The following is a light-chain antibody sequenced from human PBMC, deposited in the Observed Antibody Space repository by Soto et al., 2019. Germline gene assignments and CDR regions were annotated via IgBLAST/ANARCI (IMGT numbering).Light chain of an antibody. CDR3: QQYGSSGT. Sequence: EIVLTQSPATLSLSPGATATLSCRASQSVSNYFVWYQQKPGQAPRLLIYDASKRATGIPARFSGSGSGTDFTLTISSLEPEDFAVYYCQQYGSSGTFGQGTKVDIK. CDR1: QSVSNY. CDR2: DAS. V-gene: IGKV3-11*01. J-gene: IGKJ1*01.